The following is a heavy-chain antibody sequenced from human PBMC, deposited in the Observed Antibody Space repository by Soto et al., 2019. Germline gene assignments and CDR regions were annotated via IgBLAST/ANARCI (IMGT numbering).Heavy chain of an antibody. J-gene: IGHJ5*02. Sequence: SETLSLTCTVSGGSISNGGYYWSWIRQHPGKGLEWIGYIYYSGSTYYNPSLKSRVTISVDTSKNQFSLKLSSVTAADTAVYYCARQFYGSGSPNWFDPSGQGTLVTVSS. V-gene: IGHV4-31*03. CDR1: GGSISNGGYY. CDR3: ARQFYGSGSPNWFDP. CDR2: IYYSGST. D-gene: IGHD3-10*01.